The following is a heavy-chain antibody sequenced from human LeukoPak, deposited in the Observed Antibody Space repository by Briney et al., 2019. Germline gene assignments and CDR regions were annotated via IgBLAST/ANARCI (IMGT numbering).Heavy chain of an antibody. V-gene: IGHV3-21*01. D-gene: IGHD2-2*01. CDR1: GFTFSSYS. Sequence: GGSLRLSCAASGFTFSSYSMNWVRQAPGKGLEWVSAISGTSDNTYYADSVKGRFTISRDNAKNSLYLQMNSLRAEDTAVYYCAREGLPAADYYYYYMDVWGKGTTVTISS. J-gene: IGHJ6*03. CDR2: ISGTSDNT. CDR3: AREGLPAADYYYYYMDV.